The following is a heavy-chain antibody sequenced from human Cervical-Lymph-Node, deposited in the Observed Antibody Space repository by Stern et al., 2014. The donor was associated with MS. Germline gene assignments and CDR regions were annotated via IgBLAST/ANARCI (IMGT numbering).Heavy chain of an antibody. CDR3: ARDLKEGNIMYYYGMDV. D-gene: IGHD2/OR15-2a*01. V-gene: IGHV1-3*01. CDR2: INAGNGNT. J-gene: IGHJ6*01. CDR1: GYTFRSYA. Sequence: VQLVESGPEVRKPGASVKVSCQASGYTFRSYAVHWVRQAPGQRPEWMGWINAGNGNTRYSQKFQGRVTITRDTSANIVYLELTSLRSQDTAVYYCARDLKEGNIMYYYGMDVWGQGTTVTVSS.